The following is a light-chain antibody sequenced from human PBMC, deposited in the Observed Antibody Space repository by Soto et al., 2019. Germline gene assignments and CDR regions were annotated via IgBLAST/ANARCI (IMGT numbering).Light chain of an antibody. Sequence: EIVMTQSPVTLSVSPGERATLSCRASESVRSTYLAWYQQKPGQAPRLLIFGVSNRATGIPARFSGSGSGTDFTLTISSLEPEDFAVYYCQQRSNWPPITFGQGTRLEIK. CDR1: ESVRSTY. CDR2: GVS. J-gene: IGKJ5*01. CDR3: QQRSNWPPIT. V-gene: IGKV3D-20*02.